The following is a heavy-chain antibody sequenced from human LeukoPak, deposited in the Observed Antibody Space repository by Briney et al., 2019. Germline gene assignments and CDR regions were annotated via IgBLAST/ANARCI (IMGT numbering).Heavy chain of an antibody. CDR1: GYTFTSYG. CDR2: ISAYNGNT. V-gene: IGHV1-18*01. CDR3: ARWRYDILTGYYDFDY. Sequence: EASEKVSCNASGYTFTSYGISWVRQAPGQGLEWMGWISAYNGNTNYAQKLQGRVTMTTDTSTSTAYMELRSLRSDDTAVYYCARWRYDILTGYYDFDYWGQGTLVTVSS. J-gene: IGHJ4*02. D-gene: IGHD3-9*01.